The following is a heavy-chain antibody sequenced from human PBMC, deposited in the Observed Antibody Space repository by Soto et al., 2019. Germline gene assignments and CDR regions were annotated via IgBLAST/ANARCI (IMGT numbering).Heavy chain of an antibody. CDR3: ARDHRWGYVYGDSGDS. J-gene: IGHJ5*01. Sequence: EVQLVESGGGAVRPGGSLRLACAASGFSLDEYGMSWVRQAPGKGLEWVSGMHRNGVTTGYADSVKGRFTMSRDDAKNSVYLQMNRLRAEDTAFYYCARDHRWGYVYGDSGDSWGHGTLVTVSS. V-gene: IGHV3-20*04. CDR2: MHRNGVTT. CDR1: GFSLDEYG. D-gene: IGHD4-17*01.